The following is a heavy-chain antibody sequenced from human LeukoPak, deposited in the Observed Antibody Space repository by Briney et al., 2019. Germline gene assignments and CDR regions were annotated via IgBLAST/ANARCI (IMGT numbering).Heavy chain of an antibody. Sequence: SVKVSCKASGGTFSSYAISWVRQAPGQGLEWMGGIIPIFGTANYAQKFQGRVTITADESTSTAYMELSSRRSEDTAVYYCARDPAREGGDFDPWGQGTLVTVSS. D-gene: IGHD2-21*02. J-gene: IGHJ5*02. CDR2: IIPIFGTA. CDR1: GGTFSSYA. V-gene: IGHV1-69*13. CDR3: ARDPAREGGDFDP.